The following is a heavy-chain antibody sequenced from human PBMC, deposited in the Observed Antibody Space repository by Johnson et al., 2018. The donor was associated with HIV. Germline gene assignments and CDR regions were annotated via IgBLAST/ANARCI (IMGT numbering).Heavy chain of an antibody. J-gene: IGHJ3*02. CDR2: ISYDGSNK. V-gene: IGHV3-30*04. D-gene: IGHD1-1*01. Sequence: QMPSVESGGGVVQPGRSLRLSSALSGFTFSSYTMHWVRQAPGKGLEWVAVISYDGSNKYFADSVKGRFTISRDNSKNTLYLQMSSLKAEDTAVYYCARGGIIHDAFDIWGQGTMVTVSS. CDR3: ARGGIIHDAFDI. CDR1: GFTFSSYT.